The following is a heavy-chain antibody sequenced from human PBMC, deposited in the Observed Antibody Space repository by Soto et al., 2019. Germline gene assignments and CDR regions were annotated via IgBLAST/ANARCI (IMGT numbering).Heavy chain of an antibody. D-gene: IGHD2-15*01. CDR2: MNPNSGNT. CDR3: ASSTPLEADDAFDI. Sequence: QVQLVQSGAEVKKPGASVKVSCKASGYTFTSYDINWVRQATGQGLEWMGWMNPNSGNTGYAQKFQCRVTMTRNTAISTAYMEQSSLRSEDTAVYYCASSTPLEADDAFDIWGQGTMVTASS. CDR1: GYTFTSYD. J-gene: IGHJ3*02. V-gene: IGHV1-8*01.